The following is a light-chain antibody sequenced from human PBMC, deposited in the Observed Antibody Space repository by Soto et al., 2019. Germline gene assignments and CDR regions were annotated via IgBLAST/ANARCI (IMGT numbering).Light chain of an antibody. J-gene: IGKJ5*01. V-gene: IGKV3-20*01. CDR2: GAS. CDR3: QQYGNSPIT. CDR1: QSVSSSY. Sequence: EIVLTQSPGTLSLSPGERATLSCRASQSVSSSYLAWYQQKPGQAPRXXIYGASSRATGIPDRFSGSGSGTDFTLTISRLEPEDFAVYDGQQYGNSPITFGQGTRLEI.